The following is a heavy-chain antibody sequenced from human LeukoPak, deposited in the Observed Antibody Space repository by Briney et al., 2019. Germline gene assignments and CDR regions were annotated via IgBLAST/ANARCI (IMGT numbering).Heavy chain of an antibody. D-gene: IGHD1-1*01. Sequence: PGGSLRLSCAASGFTFSSYSMNWVRQAPGKGLEWVSAISGSGGSTYYADSVKGRFTISRDNSKNTLYLQMNSLRAEDTAVYYCAKVKGWNDVGYYYYYGMDVWGQGTTVTVSS. V-gene: IGHV3-23*01. CDR2: ISGSGGST. CDR1: GFTFSSYS. J-gene: IGHJ6*02. CDR3: AKVKGWNDVGYYYYYGMDV.